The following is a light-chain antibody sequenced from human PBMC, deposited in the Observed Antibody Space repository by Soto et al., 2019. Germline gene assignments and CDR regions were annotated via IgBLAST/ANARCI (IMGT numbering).Light chain of an antibody. V-gene: IGLV2-23*03. CDR2: EGS. Sequence: QSALTQPASVSGSPGQSITISCTGTSSDVGSYNLVSWYQQHPGKAPKLMIYEGSKRPSGVSNRFSGSKSGNTASLTISRLQAEDEADYYCCLYAGSSTFRFGGGTKLTVL. CDR3: CLYAGSSTFR. J-gene: IGLJ3*02. CDR1: SSDVGSYNL.